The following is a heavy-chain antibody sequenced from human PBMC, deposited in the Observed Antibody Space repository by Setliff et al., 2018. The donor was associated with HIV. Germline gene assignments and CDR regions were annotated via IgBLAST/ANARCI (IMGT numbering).Heavy chain of an antibody. D-gene: IGHD2-21*01. Sequence: HPGGSLRLSCAVSGFSFSRYGMHWVRQAPGRGPEWVAVIWKDGSKIYYADSVKGRFTISRDNSKNTLNLQMTDLRPEDTAVYYCAKALPRERWLLLAPLDYWGQGTLVTVSS. CDR1: GFSFSRYG. CDR2: IWKDGSKI. J-gene: IGHJ4*02. V-gene: IGHV3-30*02. CDR3: AKALPRERWLLLAPLDY.